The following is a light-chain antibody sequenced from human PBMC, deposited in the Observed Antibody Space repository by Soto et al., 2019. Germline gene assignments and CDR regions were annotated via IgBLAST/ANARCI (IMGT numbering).Light chain of an antibody. CDR3: QQYGSSPT. CDR1: QSVSSSY. J-gene: IGKJ1*01. V-gene: IGKV3-20*01. Sequence: EIVLTQSPGTLSLSPGERATLSCRSSQSVSSSYLAWYQQKPGQAPRLLIYDVSGRATVITDRFSGSGSGSDFTLTLSRLEHENFAVYYWQQYGSSPTFGQGNKVEIQ. CDR2: DVS.